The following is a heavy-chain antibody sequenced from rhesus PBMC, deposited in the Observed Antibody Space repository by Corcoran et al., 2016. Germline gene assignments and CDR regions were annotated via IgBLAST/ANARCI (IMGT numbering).Heavy chain of an antibody. J-gene: IGHJ4*01. Sequence: EVRLVESGGGLVQPGGSLRLSCAASGFTFSDYYMSWVRQAPGKGPEWVGFSKKKANGGTAEYAASVTGRFTISRDDSKSIASLQMNSLKPEDTAVYYCARAYSSGWYYFDYWGQGVLVTVSS. CDR3: ARAYSSGWYYFDY. D-gene: IGHD6-31*01. CDR2: SKKKANGGTA. V-gene: IGHV3-116*02. CDR1: GFTFSDYY.